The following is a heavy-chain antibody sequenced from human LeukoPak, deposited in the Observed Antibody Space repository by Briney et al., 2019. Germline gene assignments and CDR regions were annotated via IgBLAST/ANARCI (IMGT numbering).Heavy chain of an antibody. J-gene: IGHJ4*02. CDR2: IKQDGSEK. CDR1: GFTFSSYA. Sequence: PGGSLRLSCAASGFTFSSYAMHWVRQAPGKGLEWVANIKQDGSEKYYVDSVKGRFTISRDNAKNSLYLQMNSLRAEDTAVYYCARVLYDYVWGSYRFVGSYYFDYWGQGTLVTVSS. V-gene: IGHV3-7*03. D-gene: IGHD3-16*02. CDR3: ARVLYDYVWGSYRFVGSYYFDY.